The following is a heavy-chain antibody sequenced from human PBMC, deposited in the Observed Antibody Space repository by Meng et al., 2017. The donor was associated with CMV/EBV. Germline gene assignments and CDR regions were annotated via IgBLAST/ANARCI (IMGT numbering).Heavy chain of an antibody. Sequence: EGEWVEAGGGLGEAWGTVCCTCSGSRFTFSYAWRSWVGQGPGKGLKWVGRIRSKTDGGTTDYAAPVKGRFTISTDDSKNTLYMQMNSLKTEDTAVYYCTTDWEYPRRSYWGQGTLVTVSS. CDR2: IRSKTDGGTT. CDR3: TTDWEYPRRSY. J-gene: IGHJ4*02. V-gene: IGHV3-15*01. D-gene: IGHD2/OR15-2a*01. CDR1: RFTFSYAW.